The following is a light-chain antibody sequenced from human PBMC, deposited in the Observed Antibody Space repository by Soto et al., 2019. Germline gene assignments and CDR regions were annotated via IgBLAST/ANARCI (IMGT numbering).Light chain of an antibody. Sequence: EIVLTQSPGTLSLSPGERATLSCRASQSVGSTYLAWYQQKPGQAPKLLIYGVSSRATGIPDRFSGSGSGTDFTLTINGLEPEDFAVYYCQQYGTSPFTFGTGTKVDI. V-gene: IGKV3-20*01. CDR2: GVS. CDR3: QQYGTSPFT. J-gene: IGKJ3*01. CDR1: QSVGSTY.